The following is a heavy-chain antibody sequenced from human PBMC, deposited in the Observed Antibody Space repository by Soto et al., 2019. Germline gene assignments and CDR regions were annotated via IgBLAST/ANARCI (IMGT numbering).Heavy chain of an antibody. CDR2: INAGNGNT. D-gene: IGHD6-13*01. CDR1: GYTFTSYA. CDR3: ARVKGSSWQKASNYYYGMDV. J-gene: IGHJ6*02. V-gene: IGHV1-3*01. Sequence: GASVKVSCKASGYTFTSYAMHWVRQAPGQRLEWIGWINAGNGNTKYSQKFQGRVTITRDTSASTAYMELSSLRSEDTAVYYCARVKGSSWQKASNYYYGMDVWGQGTTVTVSS.